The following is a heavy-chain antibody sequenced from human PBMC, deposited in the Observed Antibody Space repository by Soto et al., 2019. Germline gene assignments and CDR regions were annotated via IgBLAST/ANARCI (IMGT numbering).Heavy chain of an antibody. CDR1: GGTFSSYA. CDR3: ARDKVDIVATTPMNYYYYYGMDV. Sequence: SVKVSCKASGGTFSSYAISWVRQAPGQGLEWMGGIIPIFGTANYAQKFQGRVTITADKSTSTAYMELSSLRSEDTAVYYCARDKVDIVATTPMNYYYYYGMDVWGQGTTVTVSS. CDR2: IIPIFGTA. J-gene: IGHJ6*02. D-gene: IGHD5-12*01. V-gene: IGHV1-69*06.